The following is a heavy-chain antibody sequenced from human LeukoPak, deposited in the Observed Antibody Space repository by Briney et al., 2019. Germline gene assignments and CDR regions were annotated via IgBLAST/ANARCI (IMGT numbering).Heavy chain of an antibody. CDR3: ARGRVVPAANRFAFDI. CDR2: INHSGST. J-gene: IGHJ3*02. D-gene: IGHD2-2*01. V-gene: IGHV4-34*01. CDR1: GGSFSGYY. Sequence: SETLSLTCAVYGGSFSGYYWSWIRQPPGKGLEWIGEINHSGSTNYNPSLKSRVTISVDTSKNQFSLKLSSVTAAHTAVYYCARGRVVPAANRFAFDIWGQGTMVTVSS.